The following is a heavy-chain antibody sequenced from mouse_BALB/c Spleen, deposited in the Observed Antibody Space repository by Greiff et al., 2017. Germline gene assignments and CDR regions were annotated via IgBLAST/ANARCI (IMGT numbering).Heavy chain of an antibody. D-gene: IGHD1-1*01. CDR1: GFTFSDYY. CDR3: ARDEGHYYGSFAY. CDR2: ISDGGSYT. J-gene: IGHJ3*01. V-gene: IGHV5-4*02. Sequence: DVKLVESGGGLVKPGGSLKLSCAASGFTFSDYYMYWVRQTPEKRLEWVATISDGGSYTYYPDSVKGRFTISRDNAKNNLYLQMSSLKSEDTAMYYCARDEGHYYGSFAYWGQGTLVTVAA.